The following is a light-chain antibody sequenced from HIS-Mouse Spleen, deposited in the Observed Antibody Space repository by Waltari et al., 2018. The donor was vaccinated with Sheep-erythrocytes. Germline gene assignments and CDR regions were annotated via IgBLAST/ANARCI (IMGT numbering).Light chain of an antibody. CDR2: EGS. J-gene: IGLJ3*02. CDR1: SSDVWSYNL. V-gene: IGLV2-23*01. CDR3: CSYAGSSTPWV. Sequence: QSALTQSASVSGSPGQSITISCTGTSSDVWSYNLVSWYQQHPGKAPKLMIYEGSKRPSGVSNRFSGSKSGNTASLTISGLQAEDEADYYCCSYAGSSTPWVFGGGTKLTVL.